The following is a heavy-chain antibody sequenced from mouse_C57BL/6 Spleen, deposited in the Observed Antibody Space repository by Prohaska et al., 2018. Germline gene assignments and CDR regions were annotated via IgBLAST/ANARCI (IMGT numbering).Heavy chain of an antibody. Sequence: EVQLLETGGGLVQPGGPRGLSCEGSGFTFSGFWMSWVRQTPGKTLEWIGDINSDGSAINYAPSIKDRFTIFRDNDKSTLYLQMSNVRSEDTATYFCMRYGGNYWYFDVWGTGTTVTVSS. J-gene: IGHJ1*03. CDR2: INSDGSAI. CDR1: GFTFSGFW. CDR3: MRYGGNYWYFDV. V-gene: IGHV11-2*01. D-gene: IGHD1-1*02.